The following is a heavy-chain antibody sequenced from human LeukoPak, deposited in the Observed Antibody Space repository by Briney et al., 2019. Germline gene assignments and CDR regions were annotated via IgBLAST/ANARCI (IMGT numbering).Heavy chain of an antibody. CDR3: AGWLGTKYYFDY. CDR1: GYTFTGYY. CDR2: INPNSGGT. Sequence: ASVKVSCKASGYTFTGYYMHWVRQAPGQGLEWMEWINPNSGGTNYAQKFQGRVTMTRDTSISTAYMELSRLRSDDTAVYYCAGWLGTKYYFDYWGQGTLVTVSS. J-gene: IGHJ4*02. V-gene: IGHV1-2*02. D-gene: IGHD6-19*01.